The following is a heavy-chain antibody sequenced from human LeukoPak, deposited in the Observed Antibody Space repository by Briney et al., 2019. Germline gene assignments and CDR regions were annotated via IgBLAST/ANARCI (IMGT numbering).Heavy chain of an antibody. CDR2: IYYSGST. CDR1: GGSISSGDYY. D-gene: IGHD3-10*01. CDR3: AFPGTFRTGAFDI. J-gene: IGHJ3*02. V-gene: IGHV4-30-4*08. Sequence: PSQTLSLTCTVSGGSISSGDYYWSWIRQPPGKGLEWIGYIYYSGSTYYNPSLKSRVTISVDTSKNQFSLKLSSVTAADTAVYYCAFPGTFRTGAFDIWGQGTMVTVSS.